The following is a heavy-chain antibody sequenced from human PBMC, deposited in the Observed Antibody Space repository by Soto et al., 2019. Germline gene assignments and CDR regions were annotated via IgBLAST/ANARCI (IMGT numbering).Heavy chain of an antibody. V-gene: IGHV3-33*01. CDR3: SRVDVYDSRGHGAFDI. Sequence: GGSLRLSCTASRFTLSSYVMHWVRQAPGKGLEWVAVIWYDGSNKYYADSVKGRFTISRDNSENTLYLQMNSLRADDTAVYYCSRVDVYDSRGHGAFDIWGQGTMVTVSS. D-gene: IGHD3-22*01. CDR2: IWYDGSNK. J-gene: IGHJ3*02. CDR1: RFTLSSYV.